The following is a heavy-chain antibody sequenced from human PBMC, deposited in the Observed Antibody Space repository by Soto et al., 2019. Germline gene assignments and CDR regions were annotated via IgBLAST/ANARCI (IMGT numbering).Heavy chain of an antibody. CDR2: ISWNSGQL. CDR1: GFNFGSYA. D-gene: IGHD2-21*02. CDR3: AQDKSTGEYSYYRYMDV. J-gene: IGHJ6*03. Sequence: EVLLVESGGGLVQPDRPLRLSCDASGFNFGSYAMHWVRQVPGKGLEWVSAISWNSGQLDYADSVRGRFTISRDNGKNSLFLEMNSLRPDDTALYFCAQDKSTGEYSYYRYMDVWGRGTTVVVSS. V-gene: IGHV3-9*01.